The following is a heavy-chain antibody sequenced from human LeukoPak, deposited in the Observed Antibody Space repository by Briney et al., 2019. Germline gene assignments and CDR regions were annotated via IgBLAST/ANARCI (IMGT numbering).Heavy chain of an antibody. V-gene: IGHV3-23*01. D-gene: IGHD3-22*01. CDR2: IAGSGGAT. Sequence: GGSLRLSCEVSGITLSNYGMSWVRQAPGRGLQWVAGIAGSGGATNYADSVKGRFTISRDNRKNTLYLQVNSLRAEATAVYFCAKRGVVIRVILVGFHKEAYYFDSWGQGALVTVSS. CDR1: GITLSNYG. CDR3: AKRGVVIRVILVGFHKEAYYFDS. J-gene: IGHJ4*02.